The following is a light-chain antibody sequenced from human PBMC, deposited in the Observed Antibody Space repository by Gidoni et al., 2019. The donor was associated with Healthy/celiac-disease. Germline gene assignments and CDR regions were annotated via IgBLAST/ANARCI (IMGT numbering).Light chain of an antibody. J-gene: IGKJ1*01. Sequence: AIRMTPSPSSFSASTGDRVTITCRASQGISSYLAWYQQKPGKAPKLLIYAASTLQSGVPSRFSGSGSGTDFTLTIRCLQSEDFATYYCQQYYSYPRTFGQGTKVEIK. CDR3: QQYYSYPRT. V-gene: IGKV1-8*01. CDR1: QGISSY. CDR2: AAS.